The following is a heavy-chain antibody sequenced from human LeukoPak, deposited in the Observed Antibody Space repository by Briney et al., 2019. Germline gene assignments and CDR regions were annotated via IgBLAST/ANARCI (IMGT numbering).Heavy chain of an antibody. CDR2: IIPIFGTA. Sequence: GASVKVSCKASGGTFSSCAISWVRQAPGQGLEWMGGIIPIFGTANYAQKFQGRVTITADESTSTAYMELSSLRSEDTAVYYCARDRGAAGFDYWGQGTLVTVSS. V-gene: IGHV1-69*13. CDR1: GGTFSSCA. CDR3: ARDRGAAGFDY. D-gene: IGHD6-13*01. J-gene: IGHJ4*02.